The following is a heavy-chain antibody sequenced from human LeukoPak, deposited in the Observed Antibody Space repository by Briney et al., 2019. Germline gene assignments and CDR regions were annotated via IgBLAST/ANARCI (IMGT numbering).Heavy chain of an antibody. CDR3: AKESGKFDY. J-gene: IGHJ4*02. CDR2: ISGDGVST. V-gene: IGHV3-43*02. Sequence: GGSLRLSCVASGLPIADFAMHWVRQAPGKGLEWVSLISGDGVSTFYAGSVKGRFSISRDNSKNSLYLEMTSLRTEDAAMYYCAKESGKFDYWGQGTLVAVSS. CDR1: GLPIADFA.